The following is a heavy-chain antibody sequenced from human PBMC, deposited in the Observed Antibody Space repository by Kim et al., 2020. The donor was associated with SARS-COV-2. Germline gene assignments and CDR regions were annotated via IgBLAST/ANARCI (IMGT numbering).Heavy chain of an antibody. J-gene: IGHJ6*02. CDR3: ATFYGSGSYYNVPYYYYGMDV. CDR1: GFTFSSYW. D-gene: IGHD3-10*01. CDR2: IKQDGSEK. V-gene: IGHV3-7*01. Sequence: GGSLRLSCAASGFTFSSYWMSWVRQAPGKGLEWVANIKQDGSEKYYVDSVKGRFTISRDNAKNSLYLQMNSLRAEDTAVYYCATFYGSGSYYNVPYYYYGMDVWGQGTTVTVSS.